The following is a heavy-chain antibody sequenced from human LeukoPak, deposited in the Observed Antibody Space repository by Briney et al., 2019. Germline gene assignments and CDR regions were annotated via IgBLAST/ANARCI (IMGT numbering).Heavy chain of an antibody. CDR1: GFTFSSYA. D-gene: IGHD1-26*01. CDR2: ISYDGSNK. CDR3: AKGVVGATSYFDY. Sequence: GGSLRLSCAASGFTFSSYAMHWVRQAPGKGLEWVAVISYDGSNKYYADSVKGRFTISRDNSKNTLYLQMNSLRAEDTAVYYCAKGVVGATSYFDYWGQGTLDTVSS. V-gene: IGHV3-30-3*01. J-gene: IGHJ4*02.